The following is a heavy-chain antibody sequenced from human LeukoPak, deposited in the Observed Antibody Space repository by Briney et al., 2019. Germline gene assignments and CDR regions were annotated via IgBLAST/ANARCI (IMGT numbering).Heavy chain of an antibody. D-gene: IGHD5-18*01. CDR2: LTPGDSHT. V-gene: IGHV5-51*01. Sequence: GESLKISCKGSGYSFTNYWIGWVRQVPGKGLEWMGILTPGDSHTRSSPSFQGQVTISADKSTSTAYLQWSSLKASDTAMYYCARRASGYSYGYYFDYWGQGTLVTVSS. CDR1: GYSFTNYW. J-gene: IGHJ4*02. CDR3: ARRASGYSYGYYFDY.